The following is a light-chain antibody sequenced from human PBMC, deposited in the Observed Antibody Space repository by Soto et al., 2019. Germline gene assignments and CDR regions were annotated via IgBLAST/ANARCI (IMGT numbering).Light chain of an antibody. CDR3: QQLKSYPRT. CDR1: QSVSSN. Sequence: EIVMTQSPATLSVSPGERATLSCRASQSVSSNLAWYQQKPGQAPRLLIYGASTLYRGVPSRFSGSGSGTDFTLTISSLQPEDFATYYCQQLKSYPRTFGPGTKVEIK. CDR2: GAS. V-gene: IGKV3-15*01. J-gene: IGKJ3*01.